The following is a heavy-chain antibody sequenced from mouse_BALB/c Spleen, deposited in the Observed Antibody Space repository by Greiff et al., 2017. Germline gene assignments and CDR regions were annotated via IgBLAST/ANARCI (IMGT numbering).Heavy chain of an antibody. Sequence: EVQLQQSGPELVKPGASVKMSCKASGYTFTSYVMHWVKQKPGQGLEWIGYINPYTVGTKYNEKFKGKATLTSDNSSSTAYMELSSLTSEDSAVYYCARPGSSYGGYYCDYWGQGTTLTVSS. J-gene: IGHJ2*01. CDR2: INPYTVGT. V-gene: IGHV1-14*01. D-gene: IGHD1-1*01. CDR3: ARPGSSYGGYYCDY. CDR1: GYTFTSYV.